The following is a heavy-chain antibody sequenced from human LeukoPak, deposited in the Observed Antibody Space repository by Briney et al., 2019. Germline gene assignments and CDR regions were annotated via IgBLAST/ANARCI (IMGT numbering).Heavy chain of an antibody. V-gene: IGHV3-30*04. D-gene: IGHD5-12*01. CDR1: GFTFSSYA. Sequence: PGGSLRLSCAASGFTFSSYAMHWVRQAPGKGLEGVAVISYDGSNKYYADSVKGRFTISRDNSKNTLYLQMNSLRAEDTAVYYCARGAGYADAFDIWGQGTMVTVSS. CDR3: ARGAGYADAFDI. CDR2: ISYDGSNK. J-gene: IGHJ3*02.